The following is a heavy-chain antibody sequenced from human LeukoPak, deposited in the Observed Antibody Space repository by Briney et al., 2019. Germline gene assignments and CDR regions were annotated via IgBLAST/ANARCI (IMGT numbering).Heavy chain of an antibody. J-gene: IGHJ4*02. CDR1: GGSISSGGYY. CDR2: IYHSGST. CDR3: ARDHYYGSGSYYS. V-gene: IGHV4-30-2*01. D-gene: IGHD3-10*01. Sequence: SETLSLTCTVSGGSISSGGYYWSWIRQPPGKGLEWIGYIYHSGSTYYNPSLKSRVTISVDRSKNQFSLKLSSVTAADTAVYYCARDHYYGSGSYYSWGQGTLVTVSS.